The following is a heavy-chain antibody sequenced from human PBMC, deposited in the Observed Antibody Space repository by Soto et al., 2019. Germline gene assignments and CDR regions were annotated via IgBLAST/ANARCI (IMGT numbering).Heavy chain of an antibody. CDR2: MNLNSGNT. Sequence: QVQLVQSGAEVKKPGASVKISCKASGYTFTSYDINWVRQATGQGLEWMGWMNLNSGNTGYAQKFRGRVTMTRNTSISTAYMELSRVSSDDTAVYYCARANGDFDYWGQGTLVTVSS. CDR1: GYTFTSYD. V-gene: IGHV1-8*01. D-gene: IGHD4-17*01. CDR3: ARANGDFDY. J-gene: IGHJ4*02.